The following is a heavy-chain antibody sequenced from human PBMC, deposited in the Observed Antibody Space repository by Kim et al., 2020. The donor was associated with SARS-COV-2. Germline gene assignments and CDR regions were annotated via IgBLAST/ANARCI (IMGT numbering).Heavy chain of an antibody. CDR3: ASRRGGRRGYSYGNPTFFDY. CDR2: IIPIFGTA. D-gene: IGHD5-18*01. V-gene: IGHV1-69*13. CDR1: GGTFSSYA. J-gene: IGHJ4*02. Sequence: SVKVSCKASGGTFSSYAISWVRQAPGQGLEWMGGIIPIFGTANYAQKFQGRVTITADESTSTAYMELSSLRSEDTAVYYCASRRGGRRGYSYGNPTFFDYWGQGTLVTVSS.